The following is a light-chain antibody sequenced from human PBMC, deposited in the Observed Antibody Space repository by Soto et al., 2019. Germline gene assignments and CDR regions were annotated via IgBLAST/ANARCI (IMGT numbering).Light chain of an antibody. CDR1: KNDIGVYDF. Sequence: NQAPASSGSPDQLLTISCTATKNDIGVYDFVSWYQHHPGKAPRLIIYEVVQRPSGVPDRFSGSKSGNTASLTVSGLQAADEADYFCKSYAGSNTYVFGSGTKSPS. CDR2: EVV. V-gene: IGLV2-8*01. J-gene: IGLJ1*01. CDR3: KSYAGSNTYV.